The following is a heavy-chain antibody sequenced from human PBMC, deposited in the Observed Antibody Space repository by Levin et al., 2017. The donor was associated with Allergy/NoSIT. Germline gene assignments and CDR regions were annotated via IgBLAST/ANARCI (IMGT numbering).Heavy chain of an antibody. CDR1: GGSISTYY. CDR3: AREGLWRSGGSRGFDY. Sequence: ASETLSLTCTVSGGSISTYYWSWIRQPPGKGLEWIGYVYYSGSTDYSPSLKSRVTISVDTSKNQFSLKLSSVTAADTAVYFCAREGLWRSGGSRGFDYWGQGTLVTVSS. D-gene: IGHD2-15*01. V-gene: IGHV4-59*01. J-gene: IGHJ4*02. CDR2: VYYSGST.